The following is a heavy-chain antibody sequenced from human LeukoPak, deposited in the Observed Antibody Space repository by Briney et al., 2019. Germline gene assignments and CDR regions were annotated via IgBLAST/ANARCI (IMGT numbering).Heavy chain of an antibody. CDR3: TTEGRCSGRYCDF. D-gene: IGHD6-19*01. Sequence: GGSLRLSCAASGFTFSNAWMSWVRQAPGKGLEWVGRIKSKSDGGTTNYAAPVKGRFTMSRDDSKNTFYLEMNSLKAEDTAVYYCTTEGRCSGRYCDFWGQGTLVTVSS. V-gene: IGHV3-15*01. J-gene: IGHJ4*02. CDR2: IKSKSDGGTT. CDR1: GFTFSNAW.